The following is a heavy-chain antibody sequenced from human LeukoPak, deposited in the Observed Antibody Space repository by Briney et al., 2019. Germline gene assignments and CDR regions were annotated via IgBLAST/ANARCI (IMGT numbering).Heavy chain of an antibody. J-gene: IGHJ4*02. V-gene: IGHV1-69*13. D-gene: IGHD6-19*01. CDR3: ARDDSSGWSFDY. CDR2: IIPIFGTA. Sequence: GASVKVSCKASGGTFSSYAISWVRQAPGQGLEWMGGIIPIFGTANYAQKFQGRVTITADESTSTAYMELSSLRSEDTAVYYCARDDSSGWSFDYWGQGTLVTVSS. CDR1: GGTFSSYA.